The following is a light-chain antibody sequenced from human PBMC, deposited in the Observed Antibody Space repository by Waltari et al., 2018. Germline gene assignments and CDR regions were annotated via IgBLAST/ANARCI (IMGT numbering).Light chain of an antibody. Sequence: QSALTQSASVSGSPGQSITISCTGTSRDVGAYNLVSWYQQLPGRAPKLILSGVTKRPSGISDRFSGSKSGNTASLTISGLQSEVEADYYCSSYTQSRTRVFGGGTKLTVL. CDR2: GVT. V-gene: IGLV2-23*02. CDR1: SRDVGAYNL. CDR3: SSYTQSRTRV. J-gene: IGLJ3*02.